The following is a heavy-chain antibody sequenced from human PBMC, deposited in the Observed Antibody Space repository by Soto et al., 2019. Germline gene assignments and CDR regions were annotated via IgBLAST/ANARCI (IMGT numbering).Heavy chain of an antibody. CDR3: ARGNSNKLLVGYYYGMDV. J-gene: IGHJ6*02. D-gene: IGHD4-4*01. CDR1: GGTFSSYA. Sequence: QVQLVQSGAEVKKPGSSVKVSCKASGGTFSSYAISWVRQAPGQGLEWMGGIIPIFGTANYAQKFQGRVTITADESTSTAYMELSSQRSEDTAVYYCARGNSNKLLVGYYYGMDVWGQGTTVTVSS. V-gene: IGHV1-69*01. CDR2: IIPIFGTA.